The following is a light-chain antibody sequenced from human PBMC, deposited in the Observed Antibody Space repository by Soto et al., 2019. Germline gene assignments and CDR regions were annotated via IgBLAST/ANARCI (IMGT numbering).Light chain of an antibody. Sequence: THPACVSGSPGQSGTISCTGTRSDSGGYNYVSWYQQHPGKAPKLIIYEVTNRPSGVSHRFSGSKSGDTASLTISGLQAEDEADYYCSSYRSTSTYVFGTGTKVTVL. CDR1: RSDSGGYNY. V-gene: IGLV2-14*01. CDR3: SSYRSTSTYV. J-gene: IGLJ1*01. CDR2: EVT.